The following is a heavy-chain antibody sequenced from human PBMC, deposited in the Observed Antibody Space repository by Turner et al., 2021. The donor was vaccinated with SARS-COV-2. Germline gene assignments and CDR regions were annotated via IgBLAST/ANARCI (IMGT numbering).Heavy chain of an antibody. J-gene: IGHJ4*02. CDR2: VYYSGST. CDR3: ARYSPKWYYYDSSGYYDY. Sequence: QLHLQQSGPGLVKPSETLSLTCTVSGRSISSGSYFWGWIRQPPGKGLEWIGSVYYSGSTYNNTSLKSRVTISVNTSKNKFSLKLSSVTAADTAVDYCARYSPKWYYYDSSGYYDYWGQGTLVTVSS. CDR1: GRSISSGSYF. V-gene: IGHV4-39*01. D-gene: IGHD3-22*01.